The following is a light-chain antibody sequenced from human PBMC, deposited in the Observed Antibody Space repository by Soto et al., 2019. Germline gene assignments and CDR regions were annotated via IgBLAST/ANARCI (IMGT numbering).Light chain of an antibody. Sequence: EIVMTQSPATLSVSPGDRATLSCRASLSVSSYLAWYQQKPGQAPRLLIYDASNRATGIPARFTGSGSGTDFNLTISTLEPEDFAVYYCQQRQYWPPITFGQGTRLKIK. CDR3: QQRQYWPPIT. CDR2: DAS. CDR1: LSVSSY. J-gene: IGKJ5*01. V-gene: IGKV3-11*01.